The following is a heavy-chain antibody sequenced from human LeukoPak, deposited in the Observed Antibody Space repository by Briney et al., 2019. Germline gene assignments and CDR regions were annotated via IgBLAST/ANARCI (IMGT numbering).Heavy chain of an antibody. CDR1: GGSISTGSYC. D-gene: IGHD2-15*01. Sequence: SETLSLTCTVSGGSISTGSYCWSWIRQPAGKGLEWIGHIYTSGNTNYNPSLKSRVTISVDTSKNQFSLKLSSVTAADTAVYYCARGIMVVAAKDAFDIWGQGTMVTVSS. J-gene: IGHJ3*02. V-gene: IGHV4-61*09. CDR3: ARGIMVVAAKDAFDI. CDR2: IYTSGNT.